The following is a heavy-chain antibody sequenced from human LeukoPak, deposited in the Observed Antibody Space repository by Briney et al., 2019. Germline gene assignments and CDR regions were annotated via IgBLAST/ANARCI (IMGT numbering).Heavy chain of an antibody. D-gene: IGHD2-21*02. Sequence: GGSLRLSCAASGFTFSTYAMSWVRQAPGEGLEWVSGISSSGGSTYYADPVKGRFTIPRDNSKNTLYLQMNSLRAEDTAVYYCARLPLTARRHFDFWGQGTQVTVSS. CDR2: ISSSGGST. J-gene: IGHJ4*02. V-gene: IGHV3-23*01. CDR3: ARLPLTARRHFDF. CDR1: GFTFSTYA.